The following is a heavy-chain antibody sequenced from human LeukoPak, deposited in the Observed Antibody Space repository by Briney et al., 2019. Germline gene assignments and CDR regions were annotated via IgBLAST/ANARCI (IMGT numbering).Heavy chain of an antibody. V-gene: IGHV3-23*01. CDR3: AKDPPRSRAIVDAFDV. J-gene: IGHJ3*01. CDR1: GFTFSSYA. CDR2: ISGSGSST. Sequence: GGSLRLSCAASGFTFSSYAMIWVRQAPGKGLEWVSVISGSGSSTDYADSVKGRFTISRDNSKNALYLQMNSLRVEDTAVYYCAKDPPRSRAIVDAFDVWGQGTMVTVSS. D-gene: IGHD3-22*01.